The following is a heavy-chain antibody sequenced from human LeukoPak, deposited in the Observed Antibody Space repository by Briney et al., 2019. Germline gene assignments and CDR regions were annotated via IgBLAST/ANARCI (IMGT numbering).Heavy chain of an antibody. V-gene: IGHV1-18*01. Sequence: ASVKVSCKASGYTFTSYGISCVRQAPGQGLEWMEWISAYTGDTNYAQKLQGRVTMTTDTSTSTAYMELRSLRSDDTAVYYCAREYSSSYNWFDPWGQGTLVTVSS. CDR1: GYTFTSYG. CDR2: ISAYTGDT. D-gene: IGHD6-13*01. CDR3: AREYSSSYNWFDP. J-gene: IGHJ5*02.